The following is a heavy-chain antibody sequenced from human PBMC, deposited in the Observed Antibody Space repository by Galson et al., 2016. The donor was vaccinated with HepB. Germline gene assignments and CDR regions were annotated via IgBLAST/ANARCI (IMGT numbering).Heavy chain of an antibody. D-gene: IGHD2-2*01. CDR1: GFTSSGHS. V-gene: IGHV3-23*01. J-gene: IGHJ4*02. Sequence: SLRLSCAASGFTSSGHSMSWVRQAPGKGLEWVSVIGGGGGGTYYTDSVKGRFTTSRDNSGNTLYLQMNSLRAEDTAIYYCAKGAGYCSSTTCTGYYDCWGQGALVTVSS. CDR3: AKGAGYCSSTTCTGYYDC. CDR2: IGGGGGGT.